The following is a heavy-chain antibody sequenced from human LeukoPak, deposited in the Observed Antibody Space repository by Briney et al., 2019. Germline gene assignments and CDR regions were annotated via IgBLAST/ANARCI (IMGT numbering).Heavy chain of an antibody. CDR1: GYTFTRYG. D-gene: IGHD6-6*01. CDR2: ISGYNEKT. Sequence: ASVKVSCKASGYTFTRYGINWVRQAPGQGLEWMGWISGYNEKTNYAQKFQGRVTMSTDTSTSTAYMEVRSLRSDDTAVYYCARDSGAARRKYYGMDVWGQGTTVTVSS. J-gene: IGHJ6*02. V-gene: IGHV1-18*01. CDR3: ARDSGAARRKYYGMDV.